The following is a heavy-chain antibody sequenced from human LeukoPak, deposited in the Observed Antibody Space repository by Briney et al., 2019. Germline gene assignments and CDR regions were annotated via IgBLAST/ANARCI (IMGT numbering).Heavy chain of an antibody. V-gene: IGHV4-4*09. D-gene: IGHD5-18*01. CDR1: GGSINSYY. CDR2: IYTSGST. J-gene: IGHJ6*03. Sequence: PSETLSLTCTVSGGSINSYYWSWIRQPPGKGLEWIGYIYTSGSTNYNPSLKSRVTISVDTSKNRFSLKLSSVTAADTAVYYCARRGGYSYDPAYMDVWGKGTTVTVSS. CDR3: ARRGGYSYDPAYMDV.